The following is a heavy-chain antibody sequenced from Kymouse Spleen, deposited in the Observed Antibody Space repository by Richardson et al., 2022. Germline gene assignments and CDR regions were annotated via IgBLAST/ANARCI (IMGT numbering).Heavy chain of an antibody. CDR3: ARDRDDYVWGSYRYTPFDY. V-gene: IGHV3-33*01. CDR2: IWYDGSNK. J-gene: IGHJ4*02. CDR1: GFTFSSYG. D-gene: IGHD3-16*02. Sequence: QVQLVESGGGVVQPGRSLRLSCAASGFTFSSYGMHWVRQAPGKGLEWVAVIWYDGSNKYYADSVKGRFTISRDNSKNTLYLQMNSLRAEDTAVYYCARDRDDYVWGSYRYTPFDYWGQGTLVTVSS.